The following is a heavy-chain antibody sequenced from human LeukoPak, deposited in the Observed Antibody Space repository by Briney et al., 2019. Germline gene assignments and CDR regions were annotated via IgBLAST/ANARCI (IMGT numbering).Heavy chain of an antibody. V-gene: IGHV5-51*01. Sequence: GESLKISCKGSGYSFTSYWIGWVRQMPGKGLEWMGIIYPDDSDTRYSPSFQGQVTISADKSISTAYLQWSSLKASDTAMYYCARSEWGSSSWLDAFDIWGQGTMVTVSS. CDR2: IYPDDSDT. D-gene: IGHD6-13*01. CDR1: GYSFTSYW. CDR3: ARSEWGSSSWLDAFDI. J-gene: IGHJ3*02.